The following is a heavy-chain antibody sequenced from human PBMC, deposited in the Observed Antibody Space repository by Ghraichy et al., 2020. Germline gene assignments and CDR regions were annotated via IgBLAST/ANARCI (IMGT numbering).Heavy chain of an antibody. J-gene: IGHJ3*02. CDR1: GFTFSSYS. V-gene: IGHV3-21*01. CDR2: ISSSSSYI. CDR3: AREGGPDDYGDYVGAFDI. D-gene: IGHD4-17*01. Sequence: GESLNISCAASGFTFSSYSMNWVRQAPGKGLEWVSSISSSSSYIYYADSVKGRFTISRDNAKNSLYLQMNSLRAEDTAVYYCAREGGPDDYGDYVGAFDIWGQGTMVTVSS.